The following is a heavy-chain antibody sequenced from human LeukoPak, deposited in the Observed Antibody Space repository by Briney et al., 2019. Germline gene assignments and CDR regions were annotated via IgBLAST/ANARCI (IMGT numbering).Heavy chain of an antibody. J-gene: IGHJ4*02. CDR3: AKQRNGYCSSTSCYANYFDY. Sequence: GGSLRLSCAASGFTFSSYAMSWVRQAPGKGLEWVSAMSGSGGSTYYADSVKGRFTISRDNSKNTLYLQMNSLRAEDTAVYYCAKQRNGYCSSTSCYANYFDYWGQGTLVTVSS. CDR1: GFTFSSYA. CDR2: MSGSGGST. D-gene: IGHD2-2*03. V-gene: IGHV3-23*01.